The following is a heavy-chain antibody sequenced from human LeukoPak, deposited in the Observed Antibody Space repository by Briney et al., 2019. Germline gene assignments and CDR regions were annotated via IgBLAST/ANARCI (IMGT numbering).Heavy chain of an antibody. CDR1: GGSISSYY. J-gene: IGHJ3*02. Sequence: PSETLSLTCTVSGGSISSYYWSRIRQPPGKGLEWIGYIYYSGSTNYNPSVKSRVAMSVDTSKKQFSLKLSSLTAADTAVYYCARGGTAVIAPYAFDIWGQGTMVTVSS. CDR3: ARGGTAVIAPYAFDI. V-gene: IGHV4-59*01. CDR2: IYYSGST. D-gene: IGHD4-23*01.